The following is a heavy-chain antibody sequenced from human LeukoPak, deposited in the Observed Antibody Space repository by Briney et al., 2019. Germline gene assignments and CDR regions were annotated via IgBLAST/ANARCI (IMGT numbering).Heavy chain of an antibody. CDR2: ISYDGSNK. Sequence: GGSLRLSCAASGFTFSSYAMHWVRQAPGKGLEWVAVISYDGSNKYYADSVKGRFTISRDNSKNTLYLQMNSLRAEDTAVYYCARNGMDVWGQGTTVTVSS. CDR1: GFTFSSYA. V-gene: IGHV3-30-3*01. J-gene: IGHJ6*02. CDR3: ARNGMDV.